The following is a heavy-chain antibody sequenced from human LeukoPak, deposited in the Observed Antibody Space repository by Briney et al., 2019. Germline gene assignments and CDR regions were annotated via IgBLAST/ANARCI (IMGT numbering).Heavy chain of an antibody. D-gene: IGHD2-2*01. CDR3: ARDEGIVVVPAAPVDY. V-gene: IGHV3-7*01. Sequence: GGSLRLSCAASGFTFSSYWMSWVRQAPGKGLGWVANIKQDGSEKYYVDSVKGRFTISRDNAKNSLYLQMNSLRAEDTAVYYCARDEGIVVVPAAPVDYWGQGTLVTVSS. CDR2: IKQDGSEK. J-gene: IGHJ4*02. CDR1: GFTFSSYW.